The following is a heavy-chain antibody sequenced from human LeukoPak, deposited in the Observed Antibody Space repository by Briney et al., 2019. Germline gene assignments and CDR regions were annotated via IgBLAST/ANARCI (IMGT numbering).Heavy chain of an antibody. CDR1: GFTFSSYA. D-gene: IGHD5-12*01. Sequence: GGSLRLSCAASGFTFSSYAMSWVRQAPGKGLEWVSSISSSSSYIYYADSVKGRFTISRDNAKNSLYLQMNSLRAEDTAVYYCARELYSGYDRSGYGMDVWGQGTLVTVSS. CDR2: ISSSSSYI. CDR3: ARELYSGYDRSGYGMDV. V-gene: IGHV3-21*01. J-gene: IGHJ6*02.